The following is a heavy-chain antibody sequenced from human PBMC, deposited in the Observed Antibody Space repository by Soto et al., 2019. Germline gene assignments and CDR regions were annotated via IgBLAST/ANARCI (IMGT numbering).Heavy chain of an antibody. D-gene: IGHD1-26*01. CDR2: INSGSDYI. J-gene: IGHJ4*02. Sequence: GGALRLSCGVSVFTFTSYTIHWVRQAPGKGLEWVSSINSGSDYIYYADSVKGRFTISRDNARNSVYLHMQSLRAEDTAVYYCARDSGTYKIYSFDSWGQGTMVTVSS. V-gene: IGHV3-21*01. CDR1: VFTFTSYT. CDR3: ARDSGTYKIYSFDS.